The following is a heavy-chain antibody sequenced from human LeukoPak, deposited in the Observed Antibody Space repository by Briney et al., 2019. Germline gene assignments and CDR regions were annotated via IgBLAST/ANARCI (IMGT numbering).Heavy chain of an antibody. CDR1: GDSVSSSTAA. V-gene: IGHV6-1*01. D-gene: IGHD1-7*01. Sequence: TLPLTCAISGDSVSSSTAAWTWIRQSPSRGLEWLGRTYYRSKWHNDYAVSVKSRITIDPDTSKNQFSLQLDSVTPEDTAVYYCASGNYAYYYWGQGTLATVSS. CDR3: ASGNYAYYY. J-gene: IGHJ4*02. CDR2: TYYRSKWHN.